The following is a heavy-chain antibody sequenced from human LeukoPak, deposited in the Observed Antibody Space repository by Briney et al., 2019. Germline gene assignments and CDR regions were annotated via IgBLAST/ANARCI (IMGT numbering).Heavy chain of an antibody. J-gene: IGHJ4*02. CDR3: ARKDFGGARSGEY. Sequence: SETLTLTCAVSGGSISSSNWWSWVRQPPGEGLGWIGENYHSGGTNYNPSLKSRVTVSVDKSKNPFSLQLNSVTAEDTAVYYCARKDFGGARSGEYWGEGTLVTVSS. CDR2: NYHSGGT. V-gene: IGHV4-4*02. D-gene: IGHD3-16*01. CDR1: GGSISSSNW.